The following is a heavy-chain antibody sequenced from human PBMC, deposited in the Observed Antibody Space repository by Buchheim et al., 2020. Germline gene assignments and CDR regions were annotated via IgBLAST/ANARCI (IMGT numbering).Heavy chain of an antibody. V-gene: IGHV3-7*01. CDR2: IKQDGSEK. CDR3: ARYQFGVVVVAATPFDY. CDR1: GFTFSSYW. Sequence: EVQLVESGGGLVQPGGSLRLSCAASGFTFSSYWMSWVRQAPGKGLEWVANIKQDGSEKYYVDSVKGRFTISRDNAKNSMYLQMNSLRAEDTAVYYCARYQFGVVVVAATPFDYWGQGTL. D-gene: IGHD2-15*01. J-gene: IGHJ4*02.